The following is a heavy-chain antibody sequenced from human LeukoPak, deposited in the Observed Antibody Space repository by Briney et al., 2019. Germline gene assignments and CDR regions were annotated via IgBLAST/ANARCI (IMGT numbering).Heavy chain of an antibody. CDR2: IYSGGST. CDR3: ARTNGRFGELLLDY. Sequence: PGGSLRLSCAASGFTVSNTYMSWVRQAPGKGLEWVSVIYSGGSTYYADSVKGRFTISRDNSKNTLYLQINSLRAEDTAVYYCARTNGRFGELLLDYWGRGTLVSVSS. J-gene: IGHJ4*02. CDR1: GFTVSNTY. V-gene: IGHV3-53*01. D-gene: IGHD3-10*01.